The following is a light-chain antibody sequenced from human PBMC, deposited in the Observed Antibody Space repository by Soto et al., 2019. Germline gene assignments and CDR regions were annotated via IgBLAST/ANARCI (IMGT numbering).Light chain of an antibody. CDR3: CSYAGSSTFV. CDR2: EVS. Sequence: QSVLTQPASVSGSPGQSITISCTGTSSDVGGYNYVSWYQQHPGKAPKLMIYEVSNRPSGVSNRFSGSKSGNTASLTISGLQAEDEGDYYCCSYAGSSTFVFGSGTKLTVL. V-gene: IGLV2-23*02. CDR1: SSDVGGYNY. J-gene: IGLJ1*01.